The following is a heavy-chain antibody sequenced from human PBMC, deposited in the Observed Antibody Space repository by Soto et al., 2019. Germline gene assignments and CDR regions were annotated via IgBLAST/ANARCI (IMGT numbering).Heavy chain of an antibody. CDR2: INSDGSST. J-gene: IGHJ4*02. CDR1: GFTFSSYW. Sequence: EVQLVESGGGLVQPGGSLRLSCAASGFTFSSYWMHWVRQAPGKGLVWVSRINSDGSSTSYADSVKGRFTISRDNAKNRLYLPRNSLRAEDTAVYYCVRTSLVVAAATREDYWCQGSLVTVSS. D-gene: IGHD2-15*01. CDR3: VRTSLVVAAATREDY. V-gene: IGHV3-74*01.